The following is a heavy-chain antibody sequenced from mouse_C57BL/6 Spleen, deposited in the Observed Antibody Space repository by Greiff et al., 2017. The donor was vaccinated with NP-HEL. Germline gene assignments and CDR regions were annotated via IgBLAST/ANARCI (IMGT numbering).Heavy chain of an antibody. CDR1: GYAFSSSW. J-gene: IGHJ1*03. CDR2: IYPGDGDT. CDR3: ARGDDYDDYWYVDV. Sequence: VQLQQSGPELVKPGASVKISCKASGYAFSSSWMNWVKQRPGKGLEWIGRIYPGDGDTNYNGKFKGKATLTADKSSSTAYMQLSSLTSEDSAVYVCARGDDYDDYWYVDVWGTGTTVTVSS. V-gene: IGHV1-82*01. D-gene: IGHD2-4*01.